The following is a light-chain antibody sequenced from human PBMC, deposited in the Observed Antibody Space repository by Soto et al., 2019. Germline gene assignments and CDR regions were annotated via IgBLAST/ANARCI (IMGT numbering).Light chain of an antibody. V-gene: IGKV1-27*01. CDR3: QKFNTAPLT. J-gene: IGKJ5*01. CDR1: QDISVY. CDR2: SAS. Sequence: DIQMTQSPSSLSASVGDRVTITCRASQDISVYLAWYQQKSGKVPKLLIYSASTLQSGVPSRFSGSGSGTDFTLTISSLQPEDVATYFCQKFNTAPLTFGQGTRLEMK.